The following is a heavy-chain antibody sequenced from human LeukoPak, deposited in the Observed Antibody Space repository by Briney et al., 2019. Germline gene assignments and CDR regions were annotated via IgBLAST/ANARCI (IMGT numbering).Heavy chain of an antibody. D-gene: IGHD3-16*02. CDR2: INPNTGGT. Sequence: GASVKVSCKASGYTFTGYSIHWVRQAPGQGLEWMGWINPNTGGTNYAQKFQGRVTMTRDTSISTVYMELSSLRFDDTAVFYCARAPDYDYVWGTYRLGYWGQRTLVTVSS. CDR1: GYTFTGYS. CDR3: ARAPDYDYVWGTYRLGY. V-gene: IGHV1-2*02. J-gene: IGHJ4*02.